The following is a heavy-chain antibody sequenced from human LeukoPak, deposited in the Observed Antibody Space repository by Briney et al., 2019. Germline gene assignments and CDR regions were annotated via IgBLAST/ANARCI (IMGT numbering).Heavy chain of an antibody. CDR2: IYSGGSS. D-gene: IGHD5-12*01. CDR3: ARGMGGYGGYDY. V-gene: IGHV3-66*01. Sequence: GGSLRLSCAASGFAFDHYAMSWVRQAPGKGLEWVSVIYSGGSSYYADSVKGRFTISRDNSKNTVYLQMNSLRVEDTAVYYCARGMGGYGGYDYWGQGTLVTVSS. J-gene: IGHJ4*02. CDR1: GFAFDHYA.